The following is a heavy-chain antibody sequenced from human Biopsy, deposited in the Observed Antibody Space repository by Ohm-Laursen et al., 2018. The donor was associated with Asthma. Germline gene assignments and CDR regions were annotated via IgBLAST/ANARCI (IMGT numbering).Heavy chain of an antibody. CDR2: IFYSGAT. CDR1: GGSVSSDKYY. Sequence: SDTLSLTCSVSGGSVSSDKYYWSWIRQPPGKGLEWIAYIFYSGATNYNPALKSRVAQSIDTSKNQFSLRLNSLSAADTAVYYCARGTIVAGIDYWGRGTLVTVSS. J-gene: IGHJ4*02. V-gene: IGHV4-61*01. CDR3: ARGTIVAGIDY. D-gene: IGHD5-12*01.